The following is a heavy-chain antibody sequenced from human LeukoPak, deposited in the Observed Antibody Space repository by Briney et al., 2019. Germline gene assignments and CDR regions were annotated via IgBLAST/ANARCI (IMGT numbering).Heavy chain of an antibody. CDR3: ARGGYYYDTSGYSYYFDY. V-gene: IGHV4-59*08. CDR1: GGSISSYY. CDR2: IYDSGST. Sequence: SETLSLTCTVSGGSISSYYWSWIRQPPGKGLEWIGYIYDSGSTNYRSSLKSRVTISVDPSKNQFSLKLSSVTAADTAVYYCARGGYYYDTSGYSYYFDYWGQGTLVTVSS. D-gene: IGHD3-22*01. J-gene: IGHJ4*02.